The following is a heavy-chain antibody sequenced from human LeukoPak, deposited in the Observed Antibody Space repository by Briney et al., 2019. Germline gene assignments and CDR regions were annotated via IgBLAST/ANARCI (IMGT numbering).Heavy chain of an antibody. CDR1: GFIFSSYW. J-gene: IGHJ4*02. CDR3: ARVQKSLNYYDSSGYPYYFDY. V-gene: IGHV3-7*04. CDR2: IKQDGGEK. D-gene: IGHD3-22*01. Sequence: GGSLRLSCAASGFIFSSYWMSWIRQATGKGGEWVANIKQDGGEKYHVDSVKGRFTISRNNSKNSLYLQMNSLRAEDQAIYYCARVQKSLNYYDSSGYPYYFDYWGQGTLVTVPS.